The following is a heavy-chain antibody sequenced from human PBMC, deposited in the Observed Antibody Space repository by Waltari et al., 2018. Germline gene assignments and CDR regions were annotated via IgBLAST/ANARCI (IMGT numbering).Heavy chain of an antibody. CDR1: GGSISSYY. D-gene: IGHD5-12*01. CDR3: ARDLDGYNRGFDY. J-gene: IGHJ4*02. CDR2: IYYSGGT. Sequence: QVQLQESGPGLVKPSETLSLTCTVSGGSISSYYWSWIRQPPGKGLEWIGYIYYSGGTNYNPARKSRVTISVDTSKNQFSLKLSSVTAADTAVYYCARDLDGYNRGFDYWGQGTLVTVSS. V-gene: IGHV4-59*01.